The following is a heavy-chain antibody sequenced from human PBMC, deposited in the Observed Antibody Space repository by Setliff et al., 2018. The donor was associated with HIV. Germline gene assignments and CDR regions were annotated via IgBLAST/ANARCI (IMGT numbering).Heavy chain of an antibody. CDR2: IHTSGNT. CDR3: AGHFYYSGSGIWAGLDS. V-gene: IGHV4-61*02. Sequence: PSETLSLTCTVSGGSISSGSYYWSWIRQPAGKGLEWIGRIHTSGNTNYNPSLKSRVTMSVDTSKKQFSLKLTSVTAADTAVYYCAGHFYYSGSGIWAGLDSWGQGTLVTVSS. D-gene: IGHD3-10*01. CDR1: GGSISSGSYY. J-gene: IGHJ4*02.